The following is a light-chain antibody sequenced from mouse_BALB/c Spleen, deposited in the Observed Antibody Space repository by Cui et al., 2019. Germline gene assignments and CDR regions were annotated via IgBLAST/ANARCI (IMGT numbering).Light chain of an antibody. J-gene: IGKJ5*01. V-gene: IGKV6-23*01. CDR3: QQYSSSPLT. CDR1: QDVGTA. Sequence: DIVMTQSQKFMSTSVGDRVSITCKASQDVGTAVAWYQQKPGQSPKLLVYWASTRNTGVPDRFTGSGSGTDFTLTISNVQSEDLADYFCQQYSSSPLTFGSGTKLELK. CDR2: WAS.